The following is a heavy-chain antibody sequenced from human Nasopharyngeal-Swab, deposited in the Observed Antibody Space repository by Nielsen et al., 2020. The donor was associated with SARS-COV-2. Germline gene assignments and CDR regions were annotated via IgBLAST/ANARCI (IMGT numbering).Heavy chain of an antibody. CDR3: AKRAIFVTHYYYGMDV. CDR2: ISGSGGST. V-gene: IGHV3-23*01. Sequence: GGSLRLSCAASGFTFSSYAMSWVRQAPGKGLEWVSAISGSGGSTYYADSVKGRFTISRDNSKNTLYLQVNSLRAEDTAVYYCAKRAIFVTHYYYGMDVWGQGTTVTVSS. CDR1: GFTFSSYA. D-gene: IGHD3-3*01. J-gene: IGHJ6*02.